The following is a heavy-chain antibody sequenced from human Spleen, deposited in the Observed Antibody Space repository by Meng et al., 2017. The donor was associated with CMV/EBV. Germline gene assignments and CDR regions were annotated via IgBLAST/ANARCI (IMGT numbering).Heavy chain of an antibody. CDR3: ARDVRITVPGTDH. Sequence: QVQLVQSGAEVKKPGASVKVSGQASGETFSSYAINWVRQAPGQGLEWMGGIIPILDTANYAQKFQGRVTITADKSTSTAYMELSSLRSEDTAVYYCARDVRITVPGTDHWGQGTLVTVSS. J-gene: IGHJ4*02. D-gene: IGHD6-19*01. V-gene: IGHV1-69*10. CDR1: GETFSSYA. CDR2: IIPILDTA.